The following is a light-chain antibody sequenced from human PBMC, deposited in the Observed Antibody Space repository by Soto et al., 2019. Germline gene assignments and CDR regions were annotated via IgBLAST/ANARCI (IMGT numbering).Light chain of an antibody. Sequence: ETPITPSPSSPSAFLGDKVTITFPANQSISSYLNWYQQKPGKAPKLLIYAASSLQSGVPSRFSGSGSGTDFTLTISSLQPEDFATYYCQQSYSTPGNTFGPGTKVDIK. CDR1: QSISSY. V-gene: IGKV1-39*01. J-gene: IGKJ3*01. CDR3: QQSYSTPGNT. CDR2: AAS.